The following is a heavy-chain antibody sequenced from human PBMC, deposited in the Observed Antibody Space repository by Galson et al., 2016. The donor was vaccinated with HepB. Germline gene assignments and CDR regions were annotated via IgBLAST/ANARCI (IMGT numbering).Heavy chain of an antibody. D-gene: IGHD3-10*01. CDR2: VSYTGSNE. CDR1: GFSFSLNT. Sequence: LSCAASGFSFSLNTVHWVRQLPGKGLEWVALVSYTGSNEIYAESVKGRFQISRDNSKNTLYLQMNNLRGEDTAVYYCARSFRDFVFEGSLYGLDVWGQGTTVIVSS. CDR3: ARSFRDFVFEGSLYGLDV. V-gene: IGHV3-30*04. J-gene: IGHJ6*02.